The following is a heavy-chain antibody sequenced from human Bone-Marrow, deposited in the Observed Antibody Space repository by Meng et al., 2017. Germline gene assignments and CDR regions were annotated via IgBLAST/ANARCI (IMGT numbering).Heavy chain of an antibody. CDR2: ITSGST. D-gene: IGHD6-19*01. CDR3: ARESGYSSGWYSLGYYYYGMDV. Sequence: SETLSLTCTVSGGSIRSSYWSWIRQPAGKGLEWIGRITSGSTNYNPSLKSRVTMSVDTSKNQFSLKLSSVTAADTAISYCARESGYSSGWYSLGYYYYGMDVWGQGTTVTVSS. J-gene: IGHJ6*02. CDR1: GGSIRSSY. V-gene: IGHV4-4*07.